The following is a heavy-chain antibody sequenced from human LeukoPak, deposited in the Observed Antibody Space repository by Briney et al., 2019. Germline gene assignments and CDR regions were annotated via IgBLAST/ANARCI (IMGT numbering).Heavy chain of an antibody. Sequence: GGSLRLSCAASGFTFSDYYMSWIRQAPGKGLEWVSYISSSGSTIYYADSVKGRFTISRDNAKNSLYLQMNSLRAEDTAVYYCAKALTARGSYYDSSGYRGPFDYWGQGTLVTVSS. D-gene: IGHD3-22*01. CDR2: ISSSGSTI. CDR3: AKALTARGSYYDSSGYRGPFDY. J-gene: IGHJ4*02. CDR1: GFTFSDYY. V-gene: IGHV3-11*01.